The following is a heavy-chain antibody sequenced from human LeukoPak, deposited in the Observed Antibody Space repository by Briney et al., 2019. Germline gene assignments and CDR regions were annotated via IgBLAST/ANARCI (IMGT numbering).Heavy chain of an antibody. Sequence: SETLSLTCAVYGGSFSGYYWSWIRQPPEKGLEWIGEINHSGSTNYNPSLKSRVTISVDTSKNQFSLRLSSVTAADTAVYYCARVPHRYSSGWYGRFSFDYWGQGTLVTVSS. CDR3: ARVPHRYSSGWYGRFSFDY. D-gene: IGHD6-19*01. V-gene: IGHV4-34*01. CDR2: INHSGST. J-gene: IGHJ4*02. CDR1: GGSFSGYY.